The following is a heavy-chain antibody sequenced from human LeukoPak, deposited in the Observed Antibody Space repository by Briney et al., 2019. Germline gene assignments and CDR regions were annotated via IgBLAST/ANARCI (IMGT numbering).Heavy chain of an antibody. V-gene: IGHV1-18*01. Sequence: ASVKVSCKASGYTFTSYGISWVRQAPGQGLEWMGWISAYNGNTNYAQKLQGRVTMTTDTSTSTAYMELRSLRSDDTAVYYCARVPPNYDSLTGYYRGAFDIWGQGTMVAVSS. CDR3: ARVPPNYDSLTGYYRGAFDI. D-gene: IGHD3-9*01. J-gene: IGHJ3*02. CDR2: ISAYNGNT. CDR1: GYTFTSYG.